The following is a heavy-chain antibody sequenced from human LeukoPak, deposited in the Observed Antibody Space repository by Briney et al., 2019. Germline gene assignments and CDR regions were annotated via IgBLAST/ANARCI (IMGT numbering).Heavy chain of an antibody. J-gene: IGHJ4*02. CDR3: ARGADYPAFDY. CDR2: ISYDGSNK. Sequence: GGSLRLSCAASGFTFSSYAMHWVRQAPGKGLEWVAVISYDGSNKYYADSVKGRFTISRDNSKNTLYLQMNSLRAEDTAVYYCARGADYPAFDYWGQGTLVTVSS. V-gene: IGHV3-30*01. CDR1: GFTFSSYA. D-gene: IGHD5-12*01.